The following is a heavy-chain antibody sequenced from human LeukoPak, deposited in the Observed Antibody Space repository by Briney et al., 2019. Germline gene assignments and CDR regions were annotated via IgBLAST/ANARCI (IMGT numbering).Heavy chain of an antibody. J-gene: IGHJ3*02. D-gene: IGHD4-17*01. Sequence: GGSLRLSCAASGFTFSDYYMSWIRQAPGKGLEWVSYISSSGSTIYYADSVKGRFTISRDNAKNSLYLQMNSLRAEDTAVYYCARGRTTVTKGNAFDIWGQETMVTVSS. V-gene: IGHV3-11*01. CDR3: ARGRTTVTKGNAFDI. CDR2: ISSSGSTI. CDR1: GFTFSDYY.